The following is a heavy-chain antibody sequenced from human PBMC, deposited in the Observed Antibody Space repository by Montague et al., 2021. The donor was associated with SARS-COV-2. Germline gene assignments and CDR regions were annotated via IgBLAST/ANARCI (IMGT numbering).Heavy chain of an antibody. CDR1: GASFSGYY. CDR3: ARLGITLGGVIVIRYYFDF. Sequence: SETLSLTCAVYGASFSGYYWNFIRQTPGKGLEWLGEISHSGTTKYNPSLKSRVTMSVDTSRNQLSLNLSSVTVADTAVYYCARLGITLGGVIVIRYYFDFWGQGTLVTVSS. J-gene: IGHJ4*02. V-gene: IGHV4-34*01. CDR2: ISHSGTT. D-gene: IGHD3-16*02.